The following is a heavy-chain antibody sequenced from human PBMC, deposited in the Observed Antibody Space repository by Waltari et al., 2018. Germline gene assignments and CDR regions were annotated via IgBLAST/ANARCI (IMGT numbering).Heavy chain of an antibody. V-gene: IGHV1-69*01. CDR3: AGAKAWPPLPSGAFDI. CDR2: IMPRCGTA. J-gene: IGHJ3*02. D-gene: IGHD3-10*01. CDR1: GGTFSSYA. Sequence: QVQLVQSGAEVKKPGSSVKVSCKASGGTFSSYAISWVRQAPGQGLEWMGGIMPRCGTANYARKCQGRVTITADESRSTAYVELSSLRSEDTAVYYGAGAKAWPPLPSGAFDIWGQGTMVTVSS.